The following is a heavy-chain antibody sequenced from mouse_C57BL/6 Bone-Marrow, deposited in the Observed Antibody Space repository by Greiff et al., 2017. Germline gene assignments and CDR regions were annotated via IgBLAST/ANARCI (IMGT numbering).Heavy chain of an antibody. V-gene: IGHV1-55*01. J-gene: IGHJ2*01. D-gene: IGHD4-1*01. CDR2: IYPTSGRT. CDR3: ARSGALGRSFDY. CDR1: GSTFTSYW. Sequence: QVQLQQPGAELVKPGASVKMSCQASGSTFTSYWITWVKQRPGQGLEWIGDIYPTSGRTNYNEKFKIKAIQTVDTSSNTAYMQLSNLTSEDSAVFYGARSGALGRSFDYWGQGTTLTVSS.